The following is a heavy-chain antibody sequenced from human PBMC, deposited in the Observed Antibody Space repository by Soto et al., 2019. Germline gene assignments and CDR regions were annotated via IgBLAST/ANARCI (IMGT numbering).Heavy chain of an antibody. CDR1: GFTVSSNY. D-gene: IGHD5-12*01. J-gene: IGHJ4*02. Sequence: GGSLRLSCAASGFTVSSNYMSWVRQAPGKGLEWVSVIYSGGSTYYSDSVKGSFTISRDNSKNTLYLQMNSLRAEDTAVYYCAKGPVATIPPRVDFWGQGTLVTVSS. V-gene: IGHV3-66*01. CDR2: IYSGGST. CDR3: AKGPVATIPPRVDF.